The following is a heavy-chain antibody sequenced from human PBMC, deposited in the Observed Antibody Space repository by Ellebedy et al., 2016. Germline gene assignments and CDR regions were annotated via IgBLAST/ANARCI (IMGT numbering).Heavy chain of an antibody. CDR3: TTYGGNDY. D-gene: IGHD4-23*01. Sequence: GESLKISXTASGFTFGDYAMSWFRQAPGKGLEWVGFIRSKAYGGTTEYAASVKGRFTISRDDSKTIAYLQMNSLKTEDTAVYYCTTYGGNDYWGQGTLVTVSS. J-gene: IGHJ4*02. CDR1: GFTFGDYA. V-gene: IGHV3-49*03. CDR2: IRSKAYGGTT.